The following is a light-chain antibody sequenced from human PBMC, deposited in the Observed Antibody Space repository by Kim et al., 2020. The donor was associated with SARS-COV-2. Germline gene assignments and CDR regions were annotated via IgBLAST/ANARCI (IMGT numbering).Light chain of an antibody. V-gene: IGLV3-19*01. J-gene: IGLJ1*01. Sequence: SSELTRDPAVSVALGQTVRITCQGDSLRSYYASWYQQKPGQAPVLVIYGKNNRPSGIPDRFSGSSSGNTASLTITGAQAEDEADYYCNSRDSSGNSYVFGTGTKVTVL. CDR3: NSRDSSGNSYV. CDR1: SLRSYY. CDR2: GKN.